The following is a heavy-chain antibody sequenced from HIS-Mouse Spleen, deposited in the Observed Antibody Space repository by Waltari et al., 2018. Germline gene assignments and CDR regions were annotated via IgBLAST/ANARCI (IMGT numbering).Heavy chain of an antibody. V-gene: IGHV3-33*01. CDR2: IWYDGSNK. CDR3: ATSKSNWNYGFEDY. Sequence: SSYGMHWVRQAPGKGLEWVAVIWYDGSNKYYADSVKGRFTISRDNSKNTLYLQMNSLRAEDTAVYYCATSKSNWNYGFEDYWGQGTLVTVSS. CDR1: SSYG. J-gene: IGHJ4*02. D-gene: IGHD1-7*01.